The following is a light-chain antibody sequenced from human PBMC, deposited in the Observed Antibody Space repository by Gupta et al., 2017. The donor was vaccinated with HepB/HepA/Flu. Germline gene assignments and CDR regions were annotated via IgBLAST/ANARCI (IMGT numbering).Light chain of an antibody. CDR1: QSVSSN. Sequence: EMVMTQSQATLSVSPGERATLSCRASQSVSSNLAWYQQKPGQTPRLLIYGASTRATGIPARFSGSGSGTEFTLTISSLQSEDFAVYYCQQYNNWPQRSSFGQGTKLEIK. J-gene: IGKJ2*04. CDR3: QQYNNWPQRSS. V-gene: IGKV3-15*01. CDR2: GAS.